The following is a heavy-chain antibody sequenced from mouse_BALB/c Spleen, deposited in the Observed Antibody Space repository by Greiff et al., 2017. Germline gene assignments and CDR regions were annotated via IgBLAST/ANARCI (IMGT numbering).Heavy chain of an antibody. J-gene: IGHJ4*01. CDR2: ILPGSGST. CDR3: ARELRPYAMDY. V-gene: IGHV1-9*01. Sequence: QVQLKQSGAELMKPGASVKISCKATGYTFSSYWIEWVKQRPGHGLEWIGEILPGSGSTNYNEKFKGKATFTADTSSNTAYMQLSSLTSEDSAVYYCARELRPYAMDYWGQGTSVTVSS. D-gene: IGHD1-2*01. CDR1: GYTFSSYW.